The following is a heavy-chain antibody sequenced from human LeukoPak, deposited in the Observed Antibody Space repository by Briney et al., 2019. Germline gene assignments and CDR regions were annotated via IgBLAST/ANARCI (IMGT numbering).Heavy chain of an antibody. CDR1: GFTVSSNY. D-gene: IGHD3-10*01. Sequence: GSLRLSCAASGFTVSSNYMSWVRRPPGKGLEWIGNIYYSGSTYYNPSLKSRVTISVDTSKNQFSLKLSSVTAADTAVYYCARHEYYGLEGGFDYWGQGTPVTVSS. CDR2: IYYSGST. J-gene: IGHJ4*02. CDR3: ARHEYYGLEGGFDY. V-gene: IGHV4-39*01.